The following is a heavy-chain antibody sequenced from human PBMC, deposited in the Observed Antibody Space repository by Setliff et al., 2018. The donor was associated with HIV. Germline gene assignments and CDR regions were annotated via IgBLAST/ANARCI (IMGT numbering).Heavy chain of an antibody. Sequence: ASVKVSCKASGYSFINYGISWVRQAPGQGPEWMGWISAYTGHTDYAQKLQGRVTMTTDTSTSTAYMELRSLRSDDTAVYYCARVGVVTADIDYWGQGTLVTVSS. D-gene: IGHD2-21*02. J-gene: IGHJ4*02. CDR3: ARVGVVTADIDY. CDR2: ISAYTGHT. V-gene: IGHV1-18*01. CDR1: GYSFINYG.